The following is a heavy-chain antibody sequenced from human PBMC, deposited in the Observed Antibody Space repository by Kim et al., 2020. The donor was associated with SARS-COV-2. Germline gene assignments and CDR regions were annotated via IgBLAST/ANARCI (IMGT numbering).Heavy chain of an antibody. V-gene: IGHV3-23*01. CDR3: AKVWYRSSPMDV. CDR2: ISGSGGST. D-gene: IGHD6-13*01. J-gene: IGHJ6*02. CDR1: GFTFSRHG. Sequence: GGSLRLSCAASGFTFSRHGMDWVRQAPGKGLEWVSGISGSGGSTYYADSVKGRFTISRDNSRNTLYLQMNSLRVEDTAVYYCAKVWYRSSPMDVWGQGTTVTVSS.